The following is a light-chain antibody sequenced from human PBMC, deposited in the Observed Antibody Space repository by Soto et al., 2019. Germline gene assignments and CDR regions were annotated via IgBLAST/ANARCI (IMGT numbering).Light chain of an antibody. Sequence: EIVLTQSPDTLSLSPGEGASLSCRASQSVHTFLAWYQQQPGQAPRLLIYGASTRATGVPARFSGSGSGTDFTLTISSLEPEDFAVYYCHQRSNWPPDTFGQGTRLEI. V-gene: IGKV3-11*01. CDR2: GAS. J-gene: IGKJ5*01. CDR3: HQRSNWPPDT. CDR1: QSVHTF.